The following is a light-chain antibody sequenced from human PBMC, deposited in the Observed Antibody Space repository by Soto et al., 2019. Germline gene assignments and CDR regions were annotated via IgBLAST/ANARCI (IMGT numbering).Light chain of an antibody. CDR1: QSISAG. V-gene: IGKV1-5*03. Sequence: DIQMTQSPSNLSASVGDRVTITCRASQSISAGLAWYQQKPGKAPKLLIYKASSLESGVPSRFSGSGSGTEFTLTISSLQPDDFATYYCQQYNNYGSWTFGQGTKVEIK. CDR3: QQYNNYGSWT. CDR2: KAS. J-gene: IGKJ1*01.